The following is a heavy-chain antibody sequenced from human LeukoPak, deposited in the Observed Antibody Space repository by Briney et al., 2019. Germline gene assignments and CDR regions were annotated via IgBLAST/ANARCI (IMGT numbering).Heavy chain of an antibody. J-gene: IGHJ4*02. D-gene: IGHD2-2*01. CDR2: IYHSGST. Sequence: PSETLSLTCAASGYSISSGYYWGWIRQPPGKGLEWIGSIYHSGSTYYNPSLKSRVTISVDTSKNQFSLKLSSVTAADTAVYYCARGLIYCSSTSCLAHYFDYWGQGTLVTVSS. CDR3: ARGLIYCSSTSCLAHYFDY. CDR1: GYSISSGYY. V-gene: IGHV4-38-2*01.